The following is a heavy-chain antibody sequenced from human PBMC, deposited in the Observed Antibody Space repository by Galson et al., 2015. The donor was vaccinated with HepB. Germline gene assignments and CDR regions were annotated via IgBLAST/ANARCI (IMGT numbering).Heavy chain of an antibody. CDR3: AKDQNFWSGYYRVNIDY. Sequence: LRLSCAASGFTFRSHGMYWVRQAPGKGLEWVALISYDGKKKDYGDSVKGRFTVSRDNSRNTLYLQMNNLSAEDTAVYYCAKDQNFWSGYYRVNIDYWGQGTLVTVSS. V-gene: IGHV3-30*18. CDR2: ISYDGKKK. CDR1: GFTFRSHG. D-gene: IGHD3-3*01. J-gene: IGHJ4*02.